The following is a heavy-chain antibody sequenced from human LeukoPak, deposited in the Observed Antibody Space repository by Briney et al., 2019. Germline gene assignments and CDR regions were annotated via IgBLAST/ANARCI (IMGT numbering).Heavy chain of an antibody. V-gene: IGHV4-31*03. CDR1: GGSINSGGYY. D-gene: IGHD3-22*01. Sequence: SETLSLTCTVSGGSINSGGYYWSWIRQHPGKGLEWIGYTYYSGSTYYNPSLKSRVTISVDTSNNQFSLKLSSVTAADTAVYYCARGRAYYDSKAFDIWGQGTMVTVSS. CDR3: ARGRAYYDSKAFDI. J-gene: IGHJ3*02. CDR2: TYYSGST.